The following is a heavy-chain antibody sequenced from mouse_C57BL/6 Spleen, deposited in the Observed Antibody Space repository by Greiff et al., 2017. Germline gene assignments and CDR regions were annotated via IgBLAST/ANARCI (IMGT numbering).Heavy chain of an antibody. CDR1: GFTFTSYW. D-gene: IGHD1-1*01. V-gene: IGHV1-74*01. CDR2: IHPSDSDT. Sequence: QVQLQQPGAELVKPGASVKVSCKASGFTFTSYWMHWVKQRPGQGLEWIGRIHPSDSDTNYNQKFQGKATLTVDKSSSTAYMQLSSLTSEDSAVYYCAILITTVVATKDYFDYWGQGTTLTVSS. J-gene: IGHJ2*01. CDR3: AILITTVVATKDYFDY.